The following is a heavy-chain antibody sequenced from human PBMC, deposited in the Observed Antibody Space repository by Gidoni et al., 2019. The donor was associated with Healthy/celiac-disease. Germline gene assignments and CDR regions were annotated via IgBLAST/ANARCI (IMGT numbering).Heavy chain of an antibody. CDR1: GGSFSGYY. J-gene: IGHJ4*02. CDR3: ARNGDAAFDY. CDR2: INHSGST. D-gene: IGHD4-17*01. Sequence: QVQLQQWGAGLLKPSATLSLTCAVYGGSFSGYYWSWIRQPPGKGLEWIGEINHSGSTNYTPSLKSRVTISVDTSKNQFSLKLSSVTAADTAVYYCARNGDAAFDYWGQGTLVTVSS. V-gene: IGHV4-34*01.